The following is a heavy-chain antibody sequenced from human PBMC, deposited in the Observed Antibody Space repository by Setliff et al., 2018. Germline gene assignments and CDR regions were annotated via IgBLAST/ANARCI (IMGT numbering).Heavy chain of an antibody. Sequence: SVKVSCKASGGTFSTYAISWVRLAPGQGLEWMGGIISMFGTTNYAQKFQGRVTITTDKSTSTAYMELSSLRSEDTAVYYCARDRYYNSWSGTSITAPHDAFDIWGQGTMVTVSS. CDR2: IISMFGTT. V-gene: IGHV1-69*05. D-gene: IGHD3-3*01. CDR3: ARDRYYNSWSGTSITAPHDAFDI. J-gene: IGHJ3*02. CDR1: GGTFSTYA.